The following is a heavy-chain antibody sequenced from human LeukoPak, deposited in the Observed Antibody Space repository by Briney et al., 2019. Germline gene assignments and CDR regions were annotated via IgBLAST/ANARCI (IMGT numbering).Heavy chain of an antibody. Sequence: GRSLRLSCAASGFTFDDYAMHWVRQAPGKGLEWVSGISWNSGSIGYADSVKGRFTISRDNAKNSLYLQMNSLRAEDTALYYCAKARYGSGLVYFDYWGQGTLVTVSS. D-gene: IGHD3-10*01. CDR3: AKARYGSGLVYFDY. CDR2: ISWNSGSI. CDR1: GFTFDDYA. J-gene: IGHJ4*02. V-gene: IGHV3-9*01.